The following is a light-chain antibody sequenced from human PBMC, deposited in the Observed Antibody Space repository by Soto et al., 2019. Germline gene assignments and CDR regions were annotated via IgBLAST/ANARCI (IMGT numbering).Light chain of an antibody. CDR1: HSVSRTY. V-gene: IGKV1-39*01. Sequence: TQSPGTLSLSPGERATLSCRASHSVSRTYLAWYQQKPGKAPKLLIYAASTLQSGVPSRFSGSGSGTDFTLTISSLQPEDFATYYCHQSYSTRTFGQGTKVDIK. J-gene: IGKJ1*01. CDR2: AAS. CDR3: HQSYSTRT.